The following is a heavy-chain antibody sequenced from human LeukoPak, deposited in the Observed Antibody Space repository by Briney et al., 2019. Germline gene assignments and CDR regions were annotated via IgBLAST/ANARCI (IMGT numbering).Heavy chain of an antibody. CDR3: ARPAMVRGVIRNWFDP. CDR2: INPHSGDI. CDR1: GYSFTGYY. Sequence: ASVKVSCKASGYSFTGYYLHWVRQAPGQGLEWMGWINPHSGDIKYAQKFQGRVTMTRDTSISTAYMELSRLRSDDTAVYYCARPAMVRGVIRNWFDPWGQGTLVTVSS. J-gene: IGHJ5*02. D-gene: IGHD3-10*01. V-gene: IGHV1-2*02.